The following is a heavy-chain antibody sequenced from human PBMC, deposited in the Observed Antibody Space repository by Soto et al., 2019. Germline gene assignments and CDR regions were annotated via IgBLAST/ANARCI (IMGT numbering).Heavy chain of an antibody. Sequence: QVQLQESGPGLVKPSETLSLTCTVSSDSIAGENWWSWVRQPPGMGLEWIGEIFHTGGTNYNPSLKGRVTMEVDQSKNPFSLKLISATAADTAVYYCARVFSSGSGWMYYFDFWGQGTLVSVSS. CDR3: ARVFSSGSGWMYYFDF. J-gene: IGHJ4*02. D-gene: IGHD6-25*01. V-gene: IGHV4-4*02. CDR2: IFHTGGT. CDR1: SDSIAGENW.